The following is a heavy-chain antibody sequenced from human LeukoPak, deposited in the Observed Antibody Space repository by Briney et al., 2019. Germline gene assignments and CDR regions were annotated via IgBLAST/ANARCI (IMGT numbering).Heavy chain of an antibody. D-gene: IGHD5-12*01. CDR2: IHSSGST. CDR3: ARSSSGYDHYGDYYYYMDV. CDR1: GGSISSGGYY. Sequence: SETLSLTCTVSGGSISSGGYYWSWIRQPAGKGLEYLGRIHSSGSTNYNPSLTSRVTISRDTSKNHYSLKLSSVTATDTAVYYCARSSSGYDHYGDYYYYMDVWGKGTTVTVSS. V-gene: IGHV4-61*02. J-gene: IGHJ6*03.